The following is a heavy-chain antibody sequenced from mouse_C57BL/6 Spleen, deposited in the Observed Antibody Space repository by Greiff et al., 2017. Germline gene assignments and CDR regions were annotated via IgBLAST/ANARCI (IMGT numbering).Heavy chain of an antibody. V-gene: IGHV3-6*01. CDR1: GYSITSGYY. J-gene: IGHJ2*01. CDR3: AREDSSGSYFDY. Sequence: EVQLQESGPGLVKPSQSLSLTCSVTGYSITSGYYWNWIRQFPGNKLEWMGYISYDGSNNYNPSLKNRISITRDTSKNQFFLKLNSVTTEDTATYYCAREDSSGSYFDYWGQGTTLTVSS. CDR2: ISYDGSN. D-gene: IGHD3-2*02.